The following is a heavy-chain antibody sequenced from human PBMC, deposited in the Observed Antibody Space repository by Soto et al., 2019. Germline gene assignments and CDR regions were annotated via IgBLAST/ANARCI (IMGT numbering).Heavy chain of an antibody. V-gene: IGHV1-3*01. J-gene: IGHJ4*02. Sequence: AASVKVSCKASGYTLSDYTLHWLRQAPGLRLEWVAWIHAGNGNTKSSQKFQGRVTITSDTSASTAYMELSSLTSEDTAVYYCARGRGSSWYYFDSWGQGTLVTVSS. CDR3: ARGRGSSWYYFDS. D-gene: IGHD6-13*01. CDR1: GYTLSDYT. CDR2: IHAGNGNT.